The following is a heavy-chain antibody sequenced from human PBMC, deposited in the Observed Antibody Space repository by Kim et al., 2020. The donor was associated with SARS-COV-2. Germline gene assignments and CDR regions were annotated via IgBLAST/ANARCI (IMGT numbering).Heavy chain of an antibody. Sequence: SVKVSCKASGGTFSSYAISWVRQAPGQGLEWMGGIIPIFGTANYAQKFQGRVTITADESTSTAYMELSSLRSEDTAVYYCAREENDNGDYNFGLGWFDPWGQGTLVTVSS. V-gene: IGHV1-69*13. CDR1: GGTFSSYA. J-gene: IGHJ5*02. CDR3: AREENDNGDYNFGLGWFDP. CDR2: IIPIFGTA. D-gene: IGHD4-17*01.